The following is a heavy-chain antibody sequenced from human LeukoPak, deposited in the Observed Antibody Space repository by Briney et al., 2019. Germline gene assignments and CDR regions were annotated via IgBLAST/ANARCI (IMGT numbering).Heavy chain of an antibody. D-gene: IGHD6-13*01. Sequence: ASVKVSCKASGGTFSSYAISWVRQAPGQGLEWMGGIIPIFGTANYAQKFQGRVTITSDKSTSTAYMELSSLRSEDTAVYYCARLYSSSSSQTPKDYWGQGTLVTVSS. J-gene: IGHJ4*02. CDR1: GGTFSSYA. CDR2: IIPIFGTA. V-gene: IGHV1-69*06. CDR3: ARLYSSSSSQTPKDY.